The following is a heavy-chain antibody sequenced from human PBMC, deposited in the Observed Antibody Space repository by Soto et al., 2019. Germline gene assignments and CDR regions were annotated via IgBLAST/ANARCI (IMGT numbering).Heavy chain of an antibody. Sequence: SETLSLTCTVSGGSISSYYWSWIRQPPGKGLEWIGYIYYSGSTNYNPSLKSRVTISVDTSKNQFSLKLSSVTAADTAVYYCARRSGSYQSYYYYGMDVWGKGTTVTVSS. D-gene: IGHD1-26*01. CDR3: ARRSGSYQSYYYYGMDV. CDR1: GGSISSYY. V-gene: IGHV4-59*08. J-gene: IGHJ6*04. CDR2: IYYSGST.